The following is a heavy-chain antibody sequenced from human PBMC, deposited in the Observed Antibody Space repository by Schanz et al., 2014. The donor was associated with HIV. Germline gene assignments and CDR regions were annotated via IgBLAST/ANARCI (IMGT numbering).Heavy chain of an antibody. Sequence: VHLVESGGGLVQPGGSLRLSCAASGFTFSNYAMSWVRQAPGKGLEWLAVISYDGRNKKFANSVKGRFTISRDNSKNSLSLLIKSLRAEDAAVYYCAKDRNYYESKYRGKGNYYYYYGMDVWGQGTTVTVSS. CDR2: ISYDGRNK. CDR1: GFTFSNYA. CDR3: AKDRNYYESKYRGKGNYYYYYGMDV. D-gene: IGHD3-22*01. J-gene: IGHJ6*02. V-gene: IGHV3-30*18.